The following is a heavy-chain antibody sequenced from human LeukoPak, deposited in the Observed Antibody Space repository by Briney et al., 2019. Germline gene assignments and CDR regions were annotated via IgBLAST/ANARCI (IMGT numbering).Heavy chain of an antibody. Sequence: PGGSLRLSCAASGFTFSSYAMSWVRQAPGKGLEWVSAISGSGGSTYYADSVKGRFTISRDNSKNTLYLQVNSLRAEDTAVYYCARDGNFIAAAGGYFDYWGQGTLVTVSS. CDR1: GFTFSSYA. D-gene: IGHD6-13*01. J-gene: IGHJ4*02. CDR2: ISGSGGST. CDR3: ARDGNFIAAAGGYFDY. V-gene: IGHV3-23*01.